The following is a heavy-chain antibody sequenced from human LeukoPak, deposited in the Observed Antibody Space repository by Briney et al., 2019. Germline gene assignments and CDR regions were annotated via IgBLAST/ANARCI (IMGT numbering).Heavy chain of an antibody. Sequence: SETLSLTCAVSGNSISSAFYWGWIRQPPGKGLQWIGSVYHSGSTYYNPSLKSRVTISLDTSKNQFSLKLNSVTAADTAVYYCAGRHLYGDIRGQGTMVTVSS. CDR1: GNSISSAFY. CDR2: VYHSGST. D-gene: IGHD3-3*02. CDR3: AGRHLYGDI. V-gene: IGHV4-38-2*01. J-gene: IGHJ3*02.